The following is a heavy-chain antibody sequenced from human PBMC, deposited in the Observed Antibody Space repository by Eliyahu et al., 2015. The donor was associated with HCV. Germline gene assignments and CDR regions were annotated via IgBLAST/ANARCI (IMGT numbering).Heavy chain of an antibody. CDR3: ARDAYASGSYSDY. Sequence: QVLLVQSGAXXQKPGASVKVSCXASGYTFTGYYLHWVRQAPGRGLEWMGWINPNGGGTYYAQEFQGRVTMTRDTSISTAYMELRRLRSDDAAIYYCARDAYASGSYSDYWGQGTLVTVSS. J-gene: IGHJ4*02. D-gene: IGHD3-10*01. CDR2: INPNGGGT. V-gene: IGHV1-2*02. CDR1: GYTFTGYY.